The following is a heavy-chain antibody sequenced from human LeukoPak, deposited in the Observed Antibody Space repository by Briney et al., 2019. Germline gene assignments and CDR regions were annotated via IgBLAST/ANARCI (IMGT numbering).Heavy chain of an antibody. J-gene: IGHJ5*02. V-gene: IGHV3-7*01. D-gene: IGHD5-18*01. CDR3: ARATASNWFDP. Sequence: GGSLRLSCAASGFTFSSYWMSWVRQAPGKGLEWVANIKEDGSEKYYVDSVKGRFTISRDNAKNSLYLQMNRLRAEDMAIYYWARATASNWFDPWGQGTLVTVSS. CDR2: IKEDGSEK. CDR1: GFTFSSYW.